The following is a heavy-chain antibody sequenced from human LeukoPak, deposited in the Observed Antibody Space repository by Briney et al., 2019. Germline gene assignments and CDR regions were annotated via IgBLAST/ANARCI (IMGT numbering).Heavy chain of an antibody. CDR3: ASLPYYYDSSGYNH. J-gene: IGHJ5*02. Sequence: SETLTLTCTVSGGSITGYYWNWIRQPPGKGLEWIAYIYYSGGTHYNPSLESRVTISVDTSKNQFSLKLSSVTAADTAVYYCASLPYYYDSSGYNHWGQGTLVTVSS. CDR2: IYYSGGT. CDR1: GGSITGYY. D-gene: IGHD3-22*01. V-gene: IGHV4-59*12.